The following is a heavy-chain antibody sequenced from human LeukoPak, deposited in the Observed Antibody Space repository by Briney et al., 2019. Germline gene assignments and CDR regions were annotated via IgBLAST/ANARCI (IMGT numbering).Heavy chain of an antibody. CDR2: ISAYNGNT. CDR3: ARARTVGRAVAGTGAPKNNWFDP. D-gene: IGHD6-19*01. V-gene: IGHV1-18*01. J-gene: IGHJ5*02. CDR1: GYTFTSYG. Sequence: GASVKVSCKASGYTFTSYGISWVRQAPGQGLEWMGRISAYNGNTNYAQKLQGRVTMTTDTSTSTAYMELRSLRSDDTAVYYCARARTVGRAVAGTGAPKNNWFDPWGQGTLVTVSS.